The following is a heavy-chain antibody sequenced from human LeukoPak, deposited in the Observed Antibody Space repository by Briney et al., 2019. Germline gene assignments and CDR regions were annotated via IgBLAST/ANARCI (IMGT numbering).Heavy chain of an antibody. CDR3: ARDYGDYYYYYMDV. J-gene: IGHJ6*03. Sequence: ASVKVSCKASGYTFTSYDINWVRQATGQGLEWMGWMNPNSGNTGYAQKFQGRVTMTRNTSISTAYMELSSLRSEDTAVYYCARDYGDYYYYYMDVWGKGTMVTVSS. D-gene: IGHD4-17*01. V-gene: IGHV1-8*01. CDR2: MNPNSGNT. CDR1: GYTFTSYD.